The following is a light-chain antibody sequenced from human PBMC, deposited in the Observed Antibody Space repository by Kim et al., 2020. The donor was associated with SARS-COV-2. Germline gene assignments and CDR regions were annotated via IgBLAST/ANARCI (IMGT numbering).Light chain of an antibody. CDR2: EAS. CDR3: QQYNSYWR. V-gene: IGKV1-5*01. Sequence: DLRVTQSPSTLSASVGDRVTITCRTNEDILSWLAWYQQKPGKAPKLLIYEASTLESGVPSRFTGSGFGPEFTLTISSLRPDDFVTYFPQQYNSYWRFGQGTKVDIK. CDR1: EDILSW. J-gene: IGKJ1*01.